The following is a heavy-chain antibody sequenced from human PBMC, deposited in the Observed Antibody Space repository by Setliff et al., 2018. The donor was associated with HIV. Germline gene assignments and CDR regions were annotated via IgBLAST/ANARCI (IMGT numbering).Heavy chain of an antibody. D-gene: IGHD6-19*01. CDR3: ARGRRSSGWYVYH. Sequence: PSETLSLTCGVSGDSISSSNWWNWVRQSPGKGLEWIAEIYHKGNIHYNPSLRSRVTISLDKSKNQISLKLSSVTAADTAVYYCARGRRSSGWYVYHWGQGTLVTVSS. CDR1: GDSISSSNW. V-gene: IGHV4-4*02. CDR2: IYHKGNI. J-gene: IGHJ4*02.